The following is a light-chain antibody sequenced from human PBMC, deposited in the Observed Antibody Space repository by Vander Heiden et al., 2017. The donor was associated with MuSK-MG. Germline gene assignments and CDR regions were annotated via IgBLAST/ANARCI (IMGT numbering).Light chain of an antibody. J-gene: IGKJ4*01. Sequence: EIVMTQSPATLSVSPGEGATLSCRASQSVTSNFAWYQQKPGQAPRLLIYGASTRATGISARFSGSGSGTEFTLTISSLQSEDVAVYYCQQYKEWPLTFGGGTKVEIK. CDR3: QQYKEWPLT. CDR2: GAS. V-gene: IGKV3-15*01. CDR1: QSVTSN.